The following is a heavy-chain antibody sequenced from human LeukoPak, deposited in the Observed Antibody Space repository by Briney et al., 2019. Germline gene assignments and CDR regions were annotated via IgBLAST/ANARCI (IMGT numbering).Heavy chain of an antibody. Sequence: GESLKISCQGSGYSFTNNWIGWVRHMPGKGLEWMGRIDPSDSYTNYSPSFQGHVTISADKSISTAYLQWSSLKASDTAMYYCARQEGIAAAGTGYYYYYGMDVWGQGTTVTVSS. CDR1: GYSFTNNW. D-gene: IGHD6-13*01. J-gene: IGHJ6*02. CDR3: ARQEGIAAAGTGYYYYYGMDV. CDR2: IDPSDSYT. V-gene: IGHV5-10-1*01.